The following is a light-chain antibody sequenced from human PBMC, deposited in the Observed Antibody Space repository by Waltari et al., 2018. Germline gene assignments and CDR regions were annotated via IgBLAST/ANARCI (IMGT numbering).Light chain of an antibody. CDR1: RGHSSSA. Sequence: QRVLTQSPSASASLGASVKLTCTLIRGHSSSAIPWHHHQPEKGPRYFNKPNSEGSHSKGAGIPDCFSGSSSGAEPYLSISSLPSEDEADSYCQTWGTGTVVFGGGTKLTVL. CDR2: PNSEGSH. J-gene: IGLJ2*01. V-gene: IGLV4-69*01. CDR3: QTWGTGTVV.